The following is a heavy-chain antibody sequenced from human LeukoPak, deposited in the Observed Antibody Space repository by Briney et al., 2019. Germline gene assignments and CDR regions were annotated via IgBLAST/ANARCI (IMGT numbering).Heavy chain of an antibody. Sequence: GGSLRLSCAVAGFTFRSYAMIWVRQAPGKGLVLVSLISGSGDNTLYADSVKGRFTISRDNSKNTLYLQMNSLRAEDTAVYYCAKERSGWNFDYWGQGTLVTVSS. CDR2: ISGSGDNT. CDR1: GFTFRSYA. J-gene: IGHJ4*02. V-gene: IGHV3-23*01. CDR3: AKERSGWNFDY. D-gene: IGHD6-19*01.